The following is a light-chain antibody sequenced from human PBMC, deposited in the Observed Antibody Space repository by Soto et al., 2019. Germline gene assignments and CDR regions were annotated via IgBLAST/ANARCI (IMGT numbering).Light chain of an antibody. CDR1: RSVLYSSNSKNY. V-gene: IGKV4-1*01. CDR2: WAS. J-gene: IGKJ1*01. CDR3: QQYYSSPWT. Sequence: DIVMTQSPDSLAVSLGERATINCKSSRSVLYSSNSKNYLAWYQQKPGQPPKLLIDWASTRKSGVPDRFSGSGSGTDFSLTVSSLQAEDVAVYYCQQYYSSPWTFGQGTKVEIK.